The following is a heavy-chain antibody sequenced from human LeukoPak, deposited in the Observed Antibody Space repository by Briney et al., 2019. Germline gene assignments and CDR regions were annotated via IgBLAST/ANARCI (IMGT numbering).Heavy chain of an antibody. CDR2: ISGSGGST. J-gene: IGHJ4*02. CDR1: GFTFSSYA. D-gene: IGHD2-2*01. CDR3: ARRVYQLLHFDY. Sequence: GGSLRLSCAASGFTFSSYAMSWVRQAPGKGLERVSAISGSGGSTYYADSVKGRFTISRDNSKNTLYLQMNSLRAEDTAVYYCARRVYQLLHFDYWGQGTLVTVSS. V-gene: IGHV3-23*01.